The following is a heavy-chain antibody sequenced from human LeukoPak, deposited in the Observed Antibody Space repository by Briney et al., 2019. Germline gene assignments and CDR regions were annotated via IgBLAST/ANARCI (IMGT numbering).Heavy chain of an antibody. CDR1: GGSISSYY. J-gene: IGHJ6*03. Sequence: SETLSLTCTVSGGSISSYYWSWIRQPAGKGLEWIGRIYTSGSTNYNPSLKSRVTMSVDTSKNQFSLKLSSVTAADTAVYYCASTTPVHSGSYLYYYYYMDVWGKGTTVTVSS. V-gene: IGHV4-4*07. D-gene: IGHD1-26*01. CDR2: IYTSGST. CDR3: ASTTPVHSGSYLYYYYYMDV.